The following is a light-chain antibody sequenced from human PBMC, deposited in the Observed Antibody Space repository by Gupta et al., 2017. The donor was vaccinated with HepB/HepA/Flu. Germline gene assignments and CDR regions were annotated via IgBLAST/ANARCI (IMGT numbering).Light chain of an antibody. V-gene: IGLV3-9*01. CDR3: QVWDSSTAV. Sequence: SYELTQPHSLSVALGQTARIICGGNKIGNKNVHWYQQKPGQAPILIIYRDGNRPSGIPERYSGSNSGNTATLTISSAQAGDEADFYCQVWDSSTAVFGTGTKVTVL. CDR1: KIGNKN. CDR2: RDG. J-gene: IGLJ1*01.